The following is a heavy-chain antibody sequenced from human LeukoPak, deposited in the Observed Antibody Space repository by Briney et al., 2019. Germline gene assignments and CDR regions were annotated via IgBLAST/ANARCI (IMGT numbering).Heavy chain of an antibody. CDR2: ISAYNGNT. CDR1: GCTFTSYG. Sequence: GASVKVSCKASGCTFTSYGISWVRQAPGQGLEWMGWISAYNGNTNYAQKLQGRVTMTTDTSTSTAYMELRSLRSDDTAVYYCARSLYYDFWSGYSEYYYYMDVWGKGTTVTVSS. D-gene: IGHD3-3*01. CDR3: ARSLYYDFWSGYSEYYYYMDV. V-gene: IGHV1-18*04. J-gene: IGHJ6*03.